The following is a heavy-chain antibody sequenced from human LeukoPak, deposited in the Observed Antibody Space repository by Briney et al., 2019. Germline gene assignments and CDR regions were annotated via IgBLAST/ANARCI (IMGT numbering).Heavy chain of an antibody. D-gene: IGHD6-19*01. V-gene: IGHV4-4*07. CDR3: ARDKYSSGWYGFDP. CDR2: IYTSGST. Sequence: PSETLSLTCTVSGGSISSYYWSWIRQPAGKGLEWIGRIYTSGSTNYNPSLKSRVTISVDKSKNQFSLELSSVTAADTAVYYCARDKYSSGWYGFDPWGQGTLVTVSS. CDR1: GGSISSYY. J-gene: IGHJ5*02.